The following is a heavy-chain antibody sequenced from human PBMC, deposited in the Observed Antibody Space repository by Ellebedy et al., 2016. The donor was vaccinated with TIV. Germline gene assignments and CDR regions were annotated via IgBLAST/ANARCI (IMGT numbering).Heavy chain of an antibody. CDR3: ARAPTYSSGEDDY. CDR1: GFTFSSYS. V-gene: IGHV3-21*01. J-gene: IGHJ4*02. Sequence: GGSLRLSCAASGFTFSSYSMNWVRQAPGKGLEWVSSISSSSSYICYADSVKGRFTISRDNAKSSLYLQMNSLRAEDTAVYYCARAPTYSSGEDDYWGQGTLVTVSS. CDR2: ISSSSSYI. D-gene: IGHD6-19*01.